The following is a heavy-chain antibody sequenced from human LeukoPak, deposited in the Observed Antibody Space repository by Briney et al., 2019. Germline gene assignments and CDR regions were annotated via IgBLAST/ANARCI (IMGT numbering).Heavy chain of an antibody. CDR1: GGSISSSSYY. D-gene: IGHD3-3*01. Sequence: PSETLSLTCTVSGGSISSSSYYWGWIRQPPGKGLEWIGSIYYSGSTYYNPSLKSRVTISVDTSKNQFSLKLSSVTAADAAVYYCAATSYYDFWSGYYPQVFDYWGQGTLVTVSS. CDR2: IYYSGST. CDR3: AATSYYDFWSGYYPQVFDY. V-gene: IGHV4-39*01. J-gene: IGHJ4*02.